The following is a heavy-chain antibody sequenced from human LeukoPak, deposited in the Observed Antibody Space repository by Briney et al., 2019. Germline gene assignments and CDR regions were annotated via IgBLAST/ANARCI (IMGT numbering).Heavy chain of an antibody. CDR2: IIPILGIA. Sequence: SVKLSRKSSGCTFSSYAISWVRQAPGQGLEWMGRIIPILGIANYAQKFQGRVTITADKSTSTAYMELSSLRSEDTAVYYCAGGYYYGSGSDYFDYWGQGTLVTVSS. V-gene: IGHV1-69*04. CDR3: AGGYYYGSGSDYFDY. D-gene: IGHD3-10*01. CDR1: GCTFSSYA. J-gene: IGHJ4*02.